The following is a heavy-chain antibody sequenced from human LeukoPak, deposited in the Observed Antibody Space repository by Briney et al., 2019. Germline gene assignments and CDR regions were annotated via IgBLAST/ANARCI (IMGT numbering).Heavy chain of an antibody. V-gene: IGHV3-7*01. CDR3: ARKAGTGIHYYYYMDV. Sequence: GGSLRLSCAASGLTFSSYWMSWVRQAPGKGLEWVANIKQDGSEKYYVDSVKGRFTISRNNAKNSLYLQMNSLRAEDTAVYYCARKAGTGIHYYYYMDVWGKGTTVTVSS. CDR2: IKQDGSEK. J-gene: IGHJ6*03. D-gene: IGHD6-13*01. CDR1: GLTFSSYW.